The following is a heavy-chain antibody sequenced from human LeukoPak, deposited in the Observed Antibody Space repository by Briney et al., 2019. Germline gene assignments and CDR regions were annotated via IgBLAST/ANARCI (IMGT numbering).Heavy chain of an antibody. Sequence: GGSLRLSCAASGFTFSNYWMSWVRQAPGKGLEWASTISGSGGRKYYADSLKGRFTISRDNSQNTLYLQMNSLRADDTAVYYCAKGRWELPAPFYFDFWGQGTLVTVSS. CDR1: GFTFSNYW. V-gene: IGHV3-23*01. D-gene: IGHD1-26*01. CDR2: ISGSGGRK. J-gene: IGHJ4*02. CDR3: AKGRWELPAPFYFDF.